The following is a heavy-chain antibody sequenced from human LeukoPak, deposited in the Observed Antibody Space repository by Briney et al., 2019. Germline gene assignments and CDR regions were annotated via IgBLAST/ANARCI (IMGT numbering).Heavy chain of an antibody. V-gene: IGHV3-7*01. Sequence: GGSLRLSCAASGFTFSSYATSWVRQAPGKGREWVANIRHDGSETYYVDSLRGRFTISRDNAKNLVYLQMSSLRAEDTAIYYCARDETYDYESNGYLDFWGQRTVVTVSS. CDR3: ARDETYDYESNGYLDF. CDR1: GFTFSSYA. CDR2: IRHDGSET. D-gene: IGHD3-22*01. J-gene: IGHJ4*02.